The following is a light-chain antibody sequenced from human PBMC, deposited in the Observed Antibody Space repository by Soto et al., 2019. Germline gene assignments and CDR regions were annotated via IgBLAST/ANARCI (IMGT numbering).Light chain of an antibody. CDR2: GAS. V-gene: IGKV3-20*01. CDR3: QQYSSSPLT. J-gene: IGKJ4*01. Sequence: EIVLTQSACTLSLSPGERATLSSGASQSVSNNYLAWYQQKHGQAPRLLIYGASSRATGIPDRFTGSGSGTDFTLTISSLETEDFAVYHCQQYSSSPLTFGGGTKVDIK. CDR1: QSVSNNY.